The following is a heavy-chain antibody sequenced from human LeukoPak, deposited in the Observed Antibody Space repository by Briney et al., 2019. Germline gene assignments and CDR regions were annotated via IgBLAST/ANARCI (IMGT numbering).Heavy chain of an antibody. CDR3: ARESRDGYNWSNYFDY. CDR2: IKQDGSEK. D-gene: IGHD5-24*01. J-gene: IGHJ4*02. CDR1: GFTFSSYW. V-gene: IGHV3-7*01. Sequence: GGSLRLSCAASGFTFSSYWMSWVRQAPGKGLEWVANIKQDGSEKYYVDSVKGRFTISRDNAQTSLYLQMNSLRAEDTAVYYCARESRDGYNWSNYFDYWGQGTLVTVSS.